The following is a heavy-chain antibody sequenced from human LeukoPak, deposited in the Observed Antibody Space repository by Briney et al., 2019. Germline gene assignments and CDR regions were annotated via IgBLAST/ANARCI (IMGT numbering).Heavy chain of an antibody. V-gene: IGHV4-38-2*02. D-gene: IGHD3-9*01. Sequence: SETLSLTCTVSGYSISSGYYWGWIRHPPGKGLEWIGSIYHSGSTYYNPSLKSRVTISVDTSKNQFSLKLSSVTAADTAVYYCARGESYGWLSYYYYMDVWGKGTTVTVSS. CDR3: ARGESYGWLSYYYYMDV. CDR1: GYSISSGYY. J-gene: IGHJ6*03. CDR2: IYHSGST.